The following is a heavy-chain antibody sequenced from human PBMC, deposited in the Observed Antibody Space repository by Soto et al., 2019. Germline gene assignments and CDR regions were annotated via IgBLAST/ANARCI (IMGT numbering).Heavy chain of an antibody. CDR3: ARDHGTTWYGPIDY. Sequence: QVQLVESGGGAVQPGRSLRLSCAASGFTFNTYGMHWVSQAPGKGLEWVAVIWYDGSNEFCADSVKGRFTISRDNSKNTLYLQMNSLRDEDTAIYYCARDHGTTWYGPIDYWGQGTLVTVSS. D-gene: IGHD6-13*01. V-gene: IGHV3-33*01. CDR1: GFTFNTYG. J-gene: IGHJ4*02. CDR2: IWYDGSNE.